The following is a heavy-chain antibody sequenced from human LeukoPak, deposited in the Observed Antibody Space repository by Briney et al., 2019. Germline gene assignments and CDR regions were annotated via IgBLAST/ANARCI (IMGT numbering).Heavy chain of an antibody. V-gene: IGHV4-59*01. CDR3: ARVYCTNGVCYQEVYYFDY. CDR2: IYHSGST. CDR1: GGSISTYY. D-gene: IGHD2-8*01. Sequence: SETLSLTCTVSGGSISTYYWSWIRQPPGKGLEWIGYIYHSGSTKYNPSLKSRVTISVDTSQNQFSLKLSSVTAADTAVYYCARVYCTNGVCYQEVYYFDYWGQGTLVTVSS. J-gene: IGHJ4*02.